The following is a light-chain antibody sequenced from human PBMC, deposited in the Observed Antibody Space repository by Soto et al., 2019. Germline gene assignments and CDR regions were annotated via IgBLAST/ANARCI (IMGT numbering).Light chain of an antibody. J-gene: IGLJ2*01. CDR2: DVS. Sequence: QSALTQPASVSGSPGQSITISCTGTGSDVGGYNYVSWNQQHPGKAPKLVIYDVSDRPSGVSNRFSGSKSGNTASLTISGLQAEDEADYYCNSYTSSSTLVFGGGTKLTVL. CDR3: NSYTSSSTLV. V-gene: IGLV2-14*03. CDR1: GSDVGGYNY.